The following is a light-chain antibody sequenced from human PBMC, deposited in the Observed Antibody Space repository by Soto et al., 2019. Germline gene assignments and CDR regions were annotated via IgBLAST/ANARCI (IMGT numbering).Light chain of an antibody. CDR2: AAS. V-gene: IGKV1-39*01. CDR1: QTISSN. CDR3: QQSYSIPYT. Sequence: DIQMTQSASSLSASVGDRVTITCRASQTISSNLNWHQQKPGKAPKVLIYAASSLQSGVTSTFSGSGSGTDFTLTISSLQPEDFATYDCQQSYSIPYTFGQGTKLEIK. J-gene: IGKJ2*01.